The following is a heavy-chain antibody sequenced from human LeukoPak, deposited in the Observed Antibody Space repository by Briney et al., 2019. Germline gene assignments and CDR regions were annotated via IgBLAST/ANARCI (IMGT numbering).Heavy chain of an antibody. Sequence: GGSLRLSCAASGFTFSSYALSWVRQAPGKGLEWVSAISGSGGSTYYADSVKGRFTISRDNSKNTLYLQMNSLRAEDTAVYYCAKDPYSGSYYTAFDIWGQGTMVTVSS. J-gene: IGHJ3*02. V-gene: IGHV3-23*01. CDR2: ISGSGGST. D-gene: IGHD1-26*01. CDR3: AKDPYSGSYYTAFDI. CDR1: GFTFSSYA.